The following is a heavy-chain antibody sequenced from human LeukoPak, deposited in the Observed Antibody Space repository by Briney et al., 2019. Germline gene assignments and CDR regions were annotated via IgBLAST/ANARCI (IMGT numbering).Heavy chain of an antibody. Sequence: ASVKVSCKASGYTFTSYYMHWVRQAPGQGLEWMGIINPSGGSTSYAQKFQGRVTMTRDMSTSTVYMELSSLRSEDTAVYYCARGGPFVAGYSYGLTPVVYWGQGTLVTVSS. CDR2: INPSGGST. V-gene: IGHV1-46*01. J-gene: IGHJ4*02. CDR1: GYTFTSYY. CDR3: ARGGPFVAGYSYGLTPVVY. D-gene: IGHD5-18*01.